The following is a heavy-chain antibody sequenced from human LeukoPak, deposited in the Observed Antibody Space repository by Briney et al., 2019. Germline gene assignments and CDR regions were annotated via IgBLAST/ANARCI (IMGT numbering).Heavy chain of an antibody. CDR3: ARIIPYYYDSSGYDYYYYYMDV. Sequence: SETLSLTCTVSGGSISSYYWSWIRQPPGKGLEWIGYIYYSGSTNYNPSLKSRVTISVDTSKNQFSLKLSSVTAADTAVYYCARIIPYYYDSSGYDYYYYYMDVWGKGTTVTVSS. J-gene: IGHJ6*03. D-gene: IGHD3-22*01. CDR1: GGSISSYY. CDR2: IYYSGST. V-gene: IGHV4-59*01.